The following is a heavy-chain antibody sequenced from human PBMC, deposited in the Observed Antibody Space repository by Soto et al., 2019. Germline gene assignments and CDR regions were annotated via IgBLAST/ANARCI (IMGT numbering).Heavy chain of an antibody. Sequence: SVKVSCKASGGTFSSYAISWVRQAPGQGLEWMGGIIPIFGTANYAQKFQGRVTITADESTSTAYMELSSLRSEDTAVYYCARGGYSSSPRAFDIWGQGTMVTVS. J-gene: IGHJ3*02. CDR2: IIPIFGTA. CDR1: GGTFSSYA. CDR3: ARGGYSSSPRAFDI. D-gene: IGHD6-13*01. V-gene: IGHV1-69*13.